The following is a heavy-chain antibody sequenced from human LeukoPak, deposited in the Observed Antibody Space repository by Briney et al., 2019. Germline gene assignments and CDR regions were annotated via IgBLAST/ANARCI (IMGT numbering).Heavy chain of an antibody. CDR2: IYPGDSDT. D-gene: IGHD3-22*01. CDR1: VYSLTSYW. Sequence: SLRISRKGSVYSLTSYWIGWVRQMPGKSLEWMGVIYPGDSDTQNIPSFQGQVTISADKSISTAYLQWSSLKAWDTAMDYGARWVNNYDSSGPLWNDYWGQGTLVTVSS. J-gene: IGHJ4*02. V-gene: IGHV5-51*01. CDR3: ARWVNNYDSSGPLWNDY.